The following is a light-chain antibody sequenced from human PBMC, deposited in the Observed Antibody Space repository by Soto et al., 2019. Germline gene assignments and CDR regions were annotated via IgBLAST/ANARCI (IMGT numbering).Light chain of an antibody. V-gene: IGKV1-5*01. CDR1: HSIGSS. CDR3: HQYISYTPYS. CDR2: DAS. J-gene: IGKJ2*01. Sequence: DIRMTQSPSALSASLGDRVTITCRASHSIGSSLAWYHQRPGKAPNLLIYDASSLESGVPSRFSGGGSGTEFTLTISSLQPDDFGTYYCHQYISYTPYSIGQGTKVEIK.